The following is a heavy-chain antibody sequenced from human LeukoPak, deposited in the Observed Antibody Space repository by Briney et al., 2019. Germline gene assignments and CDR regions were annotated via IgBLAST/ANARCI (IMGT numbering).Heavy chain of an antibody. J-gene: IGHJ4*02. V-gene: IGHV4-39*07. CDR3: ARDLVRSSWNYFDY. D-gene: IGHD6-6*01. CDR1: GGSISSGSYY. CDR2: IYYSGST. Sequence: SETLSLTCTVSGGSISSGSYYWSWIRQPAGKGLEWIGSIYYSGSTYYNPSLKSRVTISVDTSKNQFSLKLSSVTAADTAVYYCARDLVRSSWNYFDYWGQGTLVTVSS.